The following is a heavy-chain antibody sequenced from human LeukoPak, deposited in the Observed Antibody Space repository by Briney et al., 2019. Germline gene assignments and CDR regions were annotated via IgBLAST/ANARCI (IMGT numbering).Heavy chain of an antibody. Sequence: SETLSLTCAVCGGSFSGYYWSWIRQPPGKGLEWIGEINHSGSTNYNPSLKSRVTISGDTSKNQFSLKLSSVTAADTAVYYCANSGLLRNPFDYWGQGTLVTVSS. V-gene: IGHV4-34*01. CDR2: INHSGST. CDR3: ANSGLLRNPFDY. D-gene: IGHD2/OR15-2a*01. J-gene: IGHJ4*02. CDR1: GGSFSGYY.